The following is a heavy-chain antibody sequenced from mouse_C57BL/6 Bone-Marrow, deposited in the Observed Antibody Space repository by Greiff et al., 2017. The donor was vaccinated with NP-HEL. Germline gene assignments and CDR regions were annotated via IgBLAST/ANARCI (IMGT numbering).Heavy chain of an antibody. Sequence: QVQLQQPGAELVKPGASVKLSCKASGYTFTSYWMQWVKQRPGQGLEWIGEIDPSDSYTNYNQKFKGKVTFTVDNSSSTVYMQLSSLTSEDSAVDYCASGGYYWGQGTLVTVSA. CDR1: GYTFTSYW. V-gene: IGHV1-50*01. D-gene: IGHD2-2*01. J-gene: IGHJ3*01. CDR2: IDPSDSYT. CDR3: ASGGYY.